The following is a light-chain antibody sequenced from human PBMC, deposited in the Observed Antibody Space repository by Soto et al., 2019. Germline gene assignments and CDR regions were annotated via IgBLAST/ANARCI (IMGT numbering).Light chain of an antibody. CDR1: QSVSSNY. V-gene: IGKV3-20*01. CDR2: CAS. CDR3: QLYGSSYPWT. Sequence: EIVLTQSPGTLSLSPGESATLSCRASQSVSSNYLAWYQQKPGQAPRLLIYCASSRATGIPDMFSGSGSGTDFTLTIRRLEPEDCAVYYCQLYGSSYPWTFGQGTKVDSK. J-gene: IGKJ1*01.